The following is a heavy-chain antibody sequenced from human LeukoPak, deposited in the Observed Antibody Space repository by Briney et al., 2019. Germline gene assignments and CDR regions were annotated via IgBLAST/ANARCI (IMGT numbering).Heavy chain of an antibody. CDR2: IYYSGST. CDR1: GGSISSYY. V-gene: IGHV4-59*01. Sequence: SETLSLTCTVSGGSISSYYWSWIRQPPGKGLEWIEYIYYSGSTNYNPSLKSRVTISEDASKNQFSLKLSSVTAADTAVYYCARRTGYCSGGSCYGWFDRWGQGTLVTVSS. J-gene: IGHJ5*02. D-gene: IGHD2-15*01. CDR3: ARRTGYCSGGSCYGWFDR.